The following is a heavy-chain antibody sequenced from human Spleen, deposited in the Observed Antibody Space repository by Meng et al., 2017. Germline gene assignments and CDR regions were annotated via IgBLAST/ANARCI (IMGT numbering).Heavy chain of an antibody. CDR3: ARGPRSTFGRVVGLDY. CDR1: GFTFSNYA. D-gene: IGHD3-16*02. V-gene: IGHV3-30*01. J-gene: IGHJ4*02. Sequence: SLKISCTASGFTFSNYAMHWVRQAPGKGLEWVAVISYDGSNKYYPDSVKGRFTISRDNSKSTLYLQVNSLRPEDTAVYYCARGPRSTFGRVVGLDYWGQGTLVTVSS. CDR2: ISYDGSNK.